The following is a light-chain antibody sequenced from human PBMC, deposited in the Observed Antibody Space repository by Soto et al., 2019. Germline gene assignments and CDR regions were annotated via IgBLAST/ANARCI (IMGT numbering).Light chain of an antibody. Sequence: QSVLTQPASVSGFPGQSITISCTGTSSDVGGYNYVSWYQQHPGKAPKLMIYDVSNRPSGVSNRFSGSKSGNTASLTISGLQAEDEAEYYCSSYTSSRTVGVVGGGTKLTVL. CDR1: SSDVGGYNY. CDR3: SSYTSSRTVGV. V-gene: IGLV2-14*01. J-gene: IGLJ2*01. CDR2: DVS.